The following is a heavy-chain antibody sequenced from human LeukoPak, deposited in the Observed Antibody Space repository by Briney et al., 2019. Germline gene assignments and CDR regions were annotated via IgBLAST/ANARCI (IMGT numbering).Heavy chain of an antibody. CDR1: GFSFSIYW. CDR2: IKQDGSEK. Sequence: GGSLRLSCVASGFSFSIYWMTWVRQAPGKGLEWVANIKQDGSEKYYVDSVKGRFTISRDNAKNSLYLQMNSLRAEDTAVYYCARRFFDIWGQGTMVTVSS. D-gene: IGHD3-3*01. V-gene: IGHV3-7*03. J-gene: IGHJ3*02. CDR3: ARRFFDI.